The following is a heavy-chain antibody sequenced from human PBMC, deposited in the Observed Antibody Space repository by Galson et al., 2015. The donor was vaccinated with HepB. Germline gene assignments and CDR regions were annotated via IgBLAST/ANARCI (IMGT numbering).Heavy chain of an antibody. D-gene: IGHD3-3*01. CDR1: GFSLSTSGVG. CDR3: AHTYYRFWTGYYNPDY. J-gene: IGHJ4*02. Sequence: LALVQPTQPRTLTCTFSGFSLSTSGVGVGGIRQPPGKALEWLALIYWDDDKRYSPSLKSRLTITKDTYKNQVVLTMTNMDPVDTATYYCAHTYYRFWTGYYNPDYWGQGTLVTVSS. V-gene: IGHV2-5*02. CDR2: IYWDDDK.